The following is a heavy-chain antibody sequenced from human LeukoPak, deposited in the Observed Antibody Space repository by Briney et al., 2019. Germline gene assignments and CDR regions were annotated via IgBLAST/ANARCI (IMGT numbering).Heavy chain of an antibody. CDR2: IYYSGST. Sequence: SETLSLTCTVSGGSISSSSYYWGWIRQPPGKGLEWIGSIYYSGSTYYNPSLKSRVTISVDTSKNQFSLKLSSVTAADTAVYYCARGGRWLRWPTHLDYWGQGTLVTVSS. D-gene: IGHD5-24*01. CDR1: GGSISSSSYY. J-gene: IGHJ4*02. CDR3: ARGGRWLRWPTHLDY. V-gene: IGHV4-39*01.